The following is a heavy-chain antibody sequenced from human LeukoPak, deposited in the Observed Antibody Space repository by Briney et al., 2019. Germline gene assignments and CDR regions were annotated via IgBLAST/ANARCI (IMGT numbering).Heavy chain of an antibody. CDR3: ARVCYYDSSGYAP. CDR2: IYSGGST. D-gene: IGHD3-22*01. J-gene: IGHJ5*02. CDR1: GFTFSSNY. V-gene: IGHV3-53*01. Sequence: GGSLRLSCAASGFTFSSNYMSWVRQAPGKGLEWVSVIYSGGSTYYADSVKGRFTISRDNSKNTLYLQMNSLRAEDTAVYYCARVCYYDSSGYAPWGQGTLVTVSS.